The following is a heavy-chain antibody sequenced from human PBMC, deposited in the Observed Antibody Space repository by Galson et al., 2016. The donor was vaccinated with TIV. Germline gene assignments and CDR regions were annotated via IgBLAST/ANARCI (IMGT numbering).Heavy chain of an antibody. J-gene: IGHJ3*01. D-gene: IGHD7-27*01. CDR2: ISDSGRS. V-gene: IGHV4-59*01. CDR1: GGSITSFY. CDR3: ARDLGLGVFDV. Sequence: LSLTCSVSGGSITSFYWSWIRQPPGKGLEWIAYISDSGRSNKSPSLESRATISVDTSKKQISLKLKSVTAADTAVYYCARDLGLGVFDVWGQGTMVSVSS.